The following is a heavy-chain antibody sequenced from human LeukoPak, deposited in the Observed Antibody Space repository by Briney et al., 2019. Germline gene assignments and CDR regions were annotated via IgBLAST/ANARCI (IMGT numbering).Heavy chain of an antibody. CDR2: IKQDGSEK. CDR1: GFTFSTYW. Sequence: GGSLRLSCAAPGFTFSTYWMSWVRQAPGKGLEWVANIKQDGSEKYYVDSVKGRFTFSRDNAKNSPYLQMNSLRAEDTAVYYCARTPDYWSQGTLVTVSS. V-gene: IGHV3-7*01. CDR3: ARTPDY. J-gene: IGHJ4*02.